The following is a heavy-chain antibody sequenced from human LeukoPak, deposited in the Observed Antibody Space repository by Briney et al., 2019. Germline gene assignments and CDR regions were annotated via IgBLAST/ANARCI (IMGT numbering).Heavy chain of an antibody. Sequence: PSETLSLTCTVSGGSISSYYWSWIRQPPGKGLEWIGYIYYSGSTNYNPSLKSRVTISVDTSKNQFSLKLSSVTAADTAVYYCARFVYQRSSPGGAFDIWGQGTMVTVSS. V-gene: IGHV4-59*01. D-gene: IGHD2-2*01. J-gene: IGHJ3*02. CDR3: ARFVYQRSSPGGAFDI. CDR2: IYYSGST. CDR1: GGSISSYY.